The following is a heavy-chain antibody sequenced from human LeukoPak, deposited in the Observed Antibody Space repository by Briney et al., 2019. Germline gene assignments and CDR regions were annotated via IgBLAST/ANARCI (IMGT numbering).Heavy chain of an antibody. D-gene: IGHD3-10*01. CDR2: INPNSGGT. CDR1: GYTFTGYY. CDR3: ARLSASITMVAE. V-gene: IGHV1-2*02. Sequence: ASVKVSCKASGYTFTGYYMHWVRQAPGQGLEWMGWINPNSGGTNYAQKFQGRVTVTRDTSISTAYMELSRLRSDDTAVYYCARLSASITMVAEWGQGTLVTVSS. J-gene: IGHJ4*02.